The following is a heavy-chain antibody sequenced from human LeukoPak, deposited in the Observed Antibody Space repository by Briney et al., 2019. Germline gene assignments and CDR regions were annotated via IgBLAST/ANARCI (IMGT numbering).Heavy chain of an antibody. CDR3: ARDRLLWFGESYYYYYMDV. CDR2: IYYSGST. V-gene: IGHV4-39*07. Sequence: PSETLSLTCTVSAGSISSSSYSWGWIRQPPGKGLEWIGSIYYSGSTYYNPSLKSRVTISVDTSKNQFSLKLSSVTAADTAVYYCARDRLLWFGESYYYYYMDVWGKGTTVTISS. CDR1: AGSISSSSYS. J-gene: IGHJ6*03. D-gene: IGHD3-10*01.